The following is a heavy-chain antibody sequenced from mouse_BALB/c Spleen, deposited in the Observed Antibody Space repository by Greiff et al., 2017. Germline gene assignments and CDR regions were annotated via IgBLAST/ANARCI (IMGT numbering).Heavy chain of an antibody. J-gene: IGHJ3*01. Sequence: EVMLVESGGGLVKPGGSLKLSCAASGFTFSSYAMSWVRQTPEKRLEWVASISSGGSTYYPDSVKGRFTISRDNARNILYLQMSSLRSEDTAMYYCARTENYGNPFAYWGQGTLVTVSA. CDR3: ARTENYGNPFAY. D-gene: IGHD2-1*01. V-gene: IGHV5-6-5*01. CDR1: GFTFSSYA. CDR2: ISSGGST.